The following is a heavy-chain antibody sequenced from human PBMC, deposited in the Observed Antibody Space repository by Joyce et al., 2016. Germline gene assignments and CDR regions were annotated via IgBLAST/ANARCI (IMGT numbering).Heavy chain of an antibody. CDR3: AGGILTGYFDY. CDR2: ISYDGSNK. D-gene: IGHD3-9*01. J-gene: IGHJ4*02. CDR1: GFTFSNYG. V-gene: IGHV3-30*03. Sequence: QGQLVESGGGVVQPGRSLRFSCVASGFTFSNYGRHWVRQAPGKGLEWVAVISYDGSNKHYGDSVKGRCAISRDNAKNTLYLQMNSLRAEDTAVYYCAGGILTGYFDYWGQGTLVTVSS.